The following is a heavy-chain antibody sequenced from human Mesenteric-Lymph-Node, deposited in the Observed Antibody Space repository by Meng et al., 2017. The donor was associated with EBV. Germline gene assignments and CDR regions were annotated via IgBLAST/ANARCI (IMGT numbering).Heavy chain of an antibody. Sequence: QLRQWGTGLLKPSEALSLTWPGYGGTFSGYSWTWIPQPPGKGPEWIGEINQSGSTNYSPSLKSRVTISVDTSKTQFSLNLRSVTAADTAVYYCARGPPTLTSYVYFDYWGQGILVTVSS. J-gene: IGHJ4*02. CDR1: GGTFSGYS. D-gene: IGHD4-17*01. CDR2: INQSGST. CDR3: ARGPPTLTSYVYFDY. V-gene: IGHV4-34*01.